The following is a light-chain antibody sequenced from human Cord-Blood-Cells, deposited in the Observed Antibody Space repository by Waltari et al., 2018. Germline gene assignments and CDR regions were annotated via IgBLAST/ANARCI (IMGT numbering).Light chain of an antibody. Sequence: QSALTQPPSPSGSPGHSVTIPCTGTSSDVGGYNYVSWYQQPPGKAPKLMIYEVSNRPYGVPDRFSGSKSGNTASLTVSGLQAEDEADYYCSSYAGSNNLVFGGGTKLTVL. V-gene: IGLV2-8*01. CDR2: EVS. J-gene: IGLJ3*02. CDR3: SSYAGSNNLV. CDR1: SSDVGGYNY.